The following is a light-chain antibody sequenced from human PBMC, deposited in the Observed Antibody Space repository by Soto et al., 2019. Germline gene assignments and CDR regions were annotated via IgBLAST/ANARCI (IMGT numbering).Light chain of an antibody. V-gene: IGKV3D-15*02. CDR1: QSVADN. CDR2: GAS. J-gene: IGKJ5*01. CDR3: QQYSDLPMT. Sequence: EVVMTQSPATLSVSPGERVTLSCRSSQSVADNLAWFQQKPGQGPRLLIYGASTRATGIPDRFSGSGSGTDFTLIINRLEPEDFAVYFCQQYSDLPMTFGQGTRLEIK.